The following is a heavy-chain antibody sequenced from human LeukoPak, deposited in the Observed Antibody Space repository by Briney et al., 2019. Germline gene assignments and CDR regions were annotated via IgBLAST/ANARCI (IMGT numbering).Heavy chain of an antibody. J-gene: IGHJ4*02. CDR2: ISGSGGST. Sequence: GVSLTLSCAASVFTFSSYPMSWLPQAPGKGLEGLSAISGSGGSTYYADSEKGRFTIPRDNSKNTLYLQMNSLRAEDTAVYYCAKRGGYYDYWGQGTLVTVSS. D-gene: IGHD3-22*01. CDR1: VFTFSSYP. CDR3: AKRGGYYDY. V-gene: IGHV3-23*01.